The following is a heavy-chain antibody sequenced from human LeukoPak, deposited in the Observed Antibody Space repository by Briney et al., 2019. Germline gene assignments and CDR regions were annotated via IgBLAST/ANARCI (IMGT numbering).Heavy chain of an antibody. Sequence: SETLSLTCTVSGGSISSYYWSWIRQPPGKGLEWIGYIYYSGSTNYNPSLKSRVTISVDTSKNQFPLKLSSVTAADTAVYYCARDRPNYYDSSGNWFDPWGQGTLVTVSS. CDR2: IYYSGST. J-gene: IGHJ5*02. CDR1: GGSISSYY. D-gene: IGHD3-22*01. V-gene: IGHV4-59*01. CDR3: ARDRPNYYDSSGNWFDP.